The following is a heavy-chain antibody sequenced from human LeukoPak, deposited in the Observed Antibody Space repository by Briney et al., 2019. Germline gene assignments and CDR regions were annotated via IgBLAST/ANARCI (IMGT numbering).Heavy chain of an antibody. CDR1: GYSFTSYW. D-gene: IGHD5-12*01. Sequence: GESLKISCKGSGYSFTSYWIGWVRQMPGKGLEWMGIIYPGDSDTRYCPSFQGQVTISADNSISTAYLQWSSLRASDTAIYYCARLPGYDILSNYFDFWGQGTLVTVSS. V-gene: IGHV5-51*01. CDR3: ARLPGYDILSNYFDF. CDR2: IYPGDSDT. J-gene: IGHJ4*02.